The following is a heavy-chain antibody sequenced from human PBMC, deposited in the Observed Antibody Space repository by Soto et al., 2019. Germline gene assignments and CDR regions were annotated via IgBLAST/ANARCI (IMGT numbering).Heavy chain of an antibody. J-gene: IGHJ4*02. CDR3: AKALTSYSGNYYLDY. CDR1: GFTFSSYG. Sequence: GGSLRLSCAASGFTFSSYGMHWVRQAPGKGLEWVAVISYDGTNKYYADSVKGRFTISRDNSKNTLYLQMNSLRAEDTAFYYCAKALTSYSGNYYLDYWGQGTLVTVSS. CDR2: ISYDGTNK. D-gene: IGHD1-26*01. V-gene: IGHV3-30*18.